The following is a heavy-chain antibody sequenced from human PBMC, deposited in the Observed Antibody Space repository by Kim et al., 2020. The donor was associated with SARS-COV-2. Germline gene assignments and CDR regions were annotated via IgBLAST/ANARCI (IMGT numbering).Heavy chain of an antibody. D-gene: IGHD6-13*01. V-gene: IGHV3-23*01. Sequence: VKGRFTISRDNSKNTLYLQMNSLSAEDTAVYYCAKDWRPWIAAAGNYFDYWGQGTLVTVSS. CDR3: AKDWRPWIAAAGNYFDY. J-gene: IGHJ4*02.